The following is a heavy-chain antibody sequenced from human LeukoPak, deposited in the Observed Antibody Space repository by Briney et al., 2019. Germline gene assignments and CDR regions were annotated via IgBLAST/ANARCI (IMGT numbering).Heavy chain of an antibody. J-gene: IGHJ5*02. CDR2: IYHTGST. CDR3: ARLQYCSGTSCYWFDP. V-gene: IGHV4-30-2*01. CDR1: GGSISSGLYS. D-gene: IGHD2-2*01. Sequence: SQTLSLTCDVSGGSISSGLYSWSWIRQPLGTGLEWIGYIYHTGSTYYNPSLKSRVTISVDTSKNQFSLRLSSVTAADTAVYYCARLQYCSGTSCYWFDPWGQGTLVTVSS.